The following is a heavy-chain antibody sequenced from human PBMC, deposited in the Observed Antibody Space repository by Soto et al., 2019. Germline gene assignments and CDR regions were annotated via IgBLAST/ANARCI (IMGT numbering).Heavy chain of an antibody. J-gene: IGHJ4*02. CDR2: INPSGGST. Sequence: QVQLVQSGAEVKKPGASVKVSCKASGYTFTSYNRHWVVQALGQGLEWMGIINPSGGSTSYAQKFQGRVPMTRDTSTSTVYMELSSLRSEDTAVYYCARDDYGDYGCLDYWGQGTLVTVSS. D-gene: IGHD4-17*01. V-gene: IGHV1-46*01. CDR1: GYTFTSYN. CDR3: ARDDYGDYGCLDY.